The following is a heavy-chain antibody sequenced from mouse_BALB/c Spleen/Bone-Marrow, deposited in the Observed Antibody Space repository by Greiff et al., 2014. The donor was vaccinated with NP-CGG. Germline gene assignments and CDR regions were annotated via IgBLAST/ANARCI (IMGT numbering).Heavy chain of an antibody. J-gene: IGHJ3*01. CDR3: AGPAWFAY. CDR1: GYTFTSYV. V-gene: IGHV1-14*01. CDR2: INPFNGGA. Sequence: VQLKESGPELVKPGASVKMSCKASGYTFTSYVMHWGKQKPGQGLEWIGFINPFNGGAKYNEKFRGKATLTSDKSSSTAYMELSSLTSEDSAVYYCAGPAWFAYWGRGTLVTVSA.